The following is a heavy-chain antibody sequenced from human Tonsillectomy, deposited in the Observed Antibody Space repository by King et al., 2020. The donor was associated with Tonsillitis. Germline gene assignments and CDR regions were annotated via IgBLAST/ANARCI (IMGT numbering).Heavy chain of an antibody. CDR1: GFTFSIYD. D-gene: IGHD2-2*01. CDR3: ARGAHIVVVPAAIRGDAFDI. CDR2: MGTNGDT. Sequence: VQLVQSWGGLVQPGGSLRLSWAASGFTFSIYDMHWVRQIIEEGLEWFSAMGTNGDTYYPGSVKGRFTISRENPKNSLYLQMNILRAGATAVYYCARGAHIVVVPAAIRGDAFDIWGQGTLVTVSS. V-gene: IGHV3-13*04. J-gene: IGHJ3*02.